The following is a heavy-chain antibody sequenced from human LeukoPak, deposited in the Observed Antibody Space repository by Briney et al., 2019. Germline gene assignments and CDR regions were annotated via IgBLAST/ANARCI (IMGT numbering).Heavy chain of an antibody. CDR3: ARGRGAYYYDSSGQHNWFDH. CDR1: GYTFTGYY. D-gene: IGHD3-22*01. V-gene: IGHV1-2*02. Sequence: ASVKVSCKASGYTFTGYYMHWVRQAPGQGLEWMGWINPNSGGTNYAQKFQGRVTMTRDTSISTAYMELSRLRSDDTAVYYCARGRGAYYYDSSGQHNWFDHWGQGTLVTVSS. J-gene: IGHJ5*02. CDR2: INPNSGGT.